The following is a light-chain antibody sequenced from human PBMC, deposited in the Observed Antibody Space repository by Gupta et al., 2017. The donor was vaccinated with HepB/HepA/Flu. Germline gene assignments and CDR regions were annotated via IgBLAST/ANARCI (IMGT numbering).Light chain of an antibody. CDR2: SAS. CDR3: QQSYDTPFT. J-gene: IGKJ3*01. Sequence: DIQMTQSPSSLSASIGDRVTITCRASQIITTYLSWYQQKPGKAPRLLISSASRLKSGVPSRFSGSGSGTDFTLTISSLQLEDFATYYCQQSYDTPFTFGPGTTVDI. V-gene: IGKV1-39*01. CDR1: QIITTY.